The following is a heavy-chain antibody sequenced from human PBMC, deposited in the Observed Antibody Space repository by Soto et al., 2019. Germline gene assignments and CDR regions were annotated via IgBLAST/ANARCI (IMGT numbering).Heavy chain of an antibody. D-gene: IGHD6-19*01. Sequence: EVQLVESGGGLIQPGGSLRLSCAASGFAVSSKYMTWVRQAPGKGLEWVSVIYGGGTTYYADSVQGRFTISRETSKNSLYLQMNSMRAEDTAVYYCVQTTGWPGFDFWGQGTLVTVSS. CDR2: IYGGGTT. CDR3: VQTTGWPGFDF. J-gene: IGHJ4*02. V-gene: IGHV3-53*01. CDR1: GFAVSSKY.